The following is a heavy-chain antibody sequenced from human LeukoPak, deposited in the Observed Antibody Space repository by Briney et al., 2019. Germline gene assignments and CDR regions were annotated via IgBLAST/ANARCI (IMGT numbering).Heavy chain of an antibody. D-gene: IGHD4-23*01. CDR3: ARDDDYGGNNFDY. Sequence: PGGSLRLSCAASGFTFSSYSTNWVRQAPGKGLEWVSSISSSSSYIYYADSVKGRFTISRDNAKNSLYLQMNSLRAEDTAVYYCARDDDYGGNNFDYWGQGTLVTVSS. V-gene: IGHV3-21*01. CDR2: ISSSSSYI. J-gene: IGHJ4*02. CDR1: GFTFSSYS.